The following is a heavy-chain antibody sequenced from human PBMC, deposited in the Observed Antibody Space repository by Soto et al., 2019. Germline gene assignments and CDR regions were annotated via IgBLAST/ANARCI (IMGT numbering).Heavy chain of an antibody. CDR1: KFTVSAYY. J-gene: IGHJ3*02. Sequence: QVQLLESGGGLVKPGGSLRLSCAASKFTVSAYYMAWIRQAPGKGLDWISYISGDSSDRNYADSVKGRFTISRDNAKNSLYLPMNSLTVEDTAVYFCATGQQVRMADIWGQGTMVTVSS. CDR3: ATGQQVRMADI. CDR2: ISGDSSDR. V-gene: IGHV3-11*03. D-gene: IGHD6-13*01.